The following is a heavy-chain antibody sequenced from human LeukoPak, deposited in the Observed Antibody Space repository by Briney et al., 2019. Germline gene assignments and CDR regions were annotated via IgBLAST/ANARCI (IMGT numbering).Heavy chain of an antibody. CDR3: ARDGYCSSTSCYIGAFDI. CDR2: ISSSSSYI. J-gene: IGHJ3*02. CDR1: GFTFSSYS. Sequence: KSGGSLRLSCAASGFTFSSYSMNWVRQAPGKGLEWVSSISSSSSYIYYADSVKGRFTISRDNAKNSLYLQMNSLRAEDTAVYYCARDGYCSSTSCYIGAFDIWGQGTMVTVSS. D-gene: IGHD2-2*02. V-gene: IGHV3-21*01.